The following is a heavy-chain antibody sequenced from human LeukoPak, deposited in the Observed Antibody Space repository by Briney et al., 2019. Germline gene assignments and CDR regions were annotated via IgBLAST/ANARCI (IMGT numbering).Heavy chain of an antibody. J-gene: IGHJ4*02. CDR1: GYTFTGYY. CDR2: INPSTGGT. Sequence: ASVKVSCKASGYTFTGYYLHWVRQAPGQGLEWMGWINPSTGGTNYARKFQGRVTMTRDTSISTAHMELSRLTSDDTAVYYCARSEAFDYWGQGTLVTVSS. V-gene: IGHV1-2*02. CDR3: ARSEAFDY.